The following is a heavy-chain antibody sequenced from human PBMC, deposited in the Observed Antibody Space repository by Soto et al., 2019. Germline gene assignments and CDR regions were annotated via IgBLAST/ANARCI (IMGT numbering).Heavy chain of an antibody. CDR1: GFIVSSNY. D-gene: IGHD4-4*01. CDR2: IYSGGKT. CDR3: ARDKGTVNSRTPVSPYGMDV. V-gene: IGHV3-53*01. Sequence: EVQLVESGGGLIQPGGSLRLSCTASGFIVSSNYMSWVRQAPGKGLEWVSVIYSGGKTYNADSVKGRFTISRDNSKNTVYLQMNSLRAEDTAVYYCARDKGTVNSRTPVSPYGMDVWGQGTTVTVSS. J-gene: IGHJ6*02.